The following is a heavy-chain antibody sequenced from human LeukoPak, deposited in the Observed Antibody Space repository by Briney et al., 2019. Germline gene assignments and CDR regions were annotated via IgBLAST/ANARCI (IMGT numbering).Heavy chain of an antibody. CDR2: INPSGGST. V-gene: IGHV1-46*01. J-gene: IGHJ3*02. Sequence: APVKVSCKASGYTFTSYYMHWVRQAPGQGLEWMGIINPSGGSTSYAQKFQGRVTMTRDTSTSTVYMELSSLRSEDTAVYYCARDHCGGHCSPMDDAFDIWGQGTMVTVSS. CDR3: ARDHCGGHCSPMDDAFDI. D-gene: IGHD2-21*02. CDR1: GYTFTSYY.